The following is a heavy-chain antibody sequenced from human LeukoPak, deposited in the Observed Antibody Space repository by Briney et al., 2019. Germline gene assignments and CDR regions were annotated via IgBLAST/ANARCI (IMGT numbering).Heavy chain of an antibody. J-gene: IGHJ3*02. Sequence: ASVTVSCKASGYTFTGYYMHWVRQAPGQGLEWMGWINPNSGGTNYAQKFQGRVTMTRDTSISTAYMELSRLRSDDTAVYYCARGYYDSSGYYYSVDAFDIWGQGTMVTVSS. CDR2: INPNSGGT. D-gene: IGHD3-22*01. CDR3: ARGYYDSSGYYYSVDAFDI. CDR1: GYTFTGYY. V-gene: IGHV1-2*02.